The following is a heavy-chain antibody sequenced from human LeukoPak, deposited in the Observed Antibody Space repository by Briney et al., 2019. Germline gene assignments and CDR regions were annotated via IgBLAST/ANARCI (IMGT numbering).Heavy chain of an antibody. CDR1: GGSISSYY. Sequence: SETLSLTCTVSGGSISSYYWSWIRQPPGKGLEWIGYIYYSGSTNYNSSLKSRVTISVDTSKSQFSLKLSSVTAADAAAYYCVGQDYGGTFDYWGQGTLVTVSS. CDR3: VGQDYGGTFDY. D-gene: IGHD4-17*01. CDR2: IYYSGST. J-gene: IGHJ4*02. V-gene: IGHV4-59*08.